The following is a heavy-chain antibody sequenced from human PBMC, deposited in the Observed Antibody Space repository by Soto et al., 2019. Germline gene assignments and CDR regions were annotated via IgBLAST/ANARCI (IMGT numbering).Heavy chain of an antibody. CDR2: IYYNGST. CDR3: ARLIYSYGSYYFDY. D-gene: IGHD5-18*01. Sequence: SETLSLTCTVSGGAISSGDYYWSWIRQPPGKGLEWIGYIYYNGSTYYNPSLKSRVTISVDTSKNQFSLKLSSVTAADTAVYYCARLIYSYGSYYFDYWGQGTLVTVSS. J-gene: IGHJ4*02. CDR1: GGAISSGDYY. V-gene: IGHV4-30-4*01.